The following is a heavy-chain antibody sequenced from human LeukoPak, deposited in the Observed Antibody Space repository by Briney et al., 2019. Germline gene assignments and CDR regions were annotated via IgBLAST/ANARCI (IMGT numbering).Heavy chain of an antibody. CDR2: MNPNSGNT. CDR1: GYTFTSYD. CDR3: ASNKANWGAFDI. Sequence: GASVKVSCKASGYTFTSYDINWVRQATGQGLEWMGWMNPNSGNTGYAQKFQGRVTITRNTSISTAYMELSSLRSEDTAVYYCASNKANWGAFDIWGQGTMVTVSS. V-gene: IGHV1-8*03. J-gene: IGHJ3*02. D-gene: IGHD7-27*01.